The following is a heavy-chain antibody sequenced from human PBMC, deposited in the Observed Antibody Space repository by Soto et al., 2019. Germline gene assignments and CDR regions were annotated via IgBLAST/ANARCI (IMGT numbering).Heavy chain of an antibody. Sequence: EVQLLESGGGLVQPGGSLRLSCVASGFTFSSYAMSWVRQAPGKGLEWVSAISGSGGSTYYADSVKGRFTISRDNSKNTLYLQMNSLRAEDTAVYYCAKDLRYRYGYSPFDYWGQGTLVTVSS. CDR1: GFTFSSYA. V-gene: IGHV3-23*01. CDR2: ISGSGGST. CDR3: AKDLRYRYGYSPFDY. J-gene: IGHJ4*02. D-gene: IGHD5-18*01.